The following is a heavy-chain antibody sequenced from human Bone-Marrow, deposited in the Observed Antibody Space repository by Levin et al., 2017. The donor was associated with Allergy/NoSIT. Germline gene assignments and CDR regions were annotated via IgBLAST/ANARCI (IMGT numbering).Heavy chain of an antibody. V-gene: IGHV1-2*06. Sequence: GESLKISCETSGYSFNDYFLHWVRQAPGQGLEWMGRINPLTGDTNYAQNFQGRVTMTRDTSITTAYMDLNRLQSDDTAVYYCARVKLPANDAFDIWGQGTAVTVSS. J-gene: IGHJ3*02. CDR2: INPLTGDT. CDR3: ARVKLPANDAFDI. D-gene: IGHD2-15*01. CDR1: GYSFNDYF.